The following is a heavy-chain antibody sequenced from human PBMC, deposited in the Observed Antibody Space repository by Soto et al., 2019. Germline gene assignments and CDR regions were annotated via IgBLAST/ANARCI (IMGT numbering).Heavy chain of an antibody. CDR1: GASISSGGYY. Sequence: QVQLQESGPGLVKPSQTLSLTCTVSGASISSGGYYWSWIRQHPGKGLEWIANIYYSGSTYYNPSLKSRVTISIVTPKNQFSLKLSSVTAADTAVYYCAKAQAWELLFDFWGQGTLVTVSS. J-gene: IGHJ4*02. CDR2: IYYSGST. CDR3: AKAQAWELLFDF. D-gene: IGHD1-26*01. V-gene: IGHV4-31*03.